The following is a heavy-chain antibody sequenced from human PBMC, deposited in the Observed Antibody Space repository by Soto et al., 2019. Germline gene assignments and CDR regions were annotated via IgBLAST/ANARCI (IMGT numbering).Heavy chain of an antibody. J-gene: IGHJ5*02. Sequence: QVQLVESGGGVVQPGRSLRRSCAASGFTFSSYGMHWVRQAPGKGLEWVAVISYGGSNKYYADSVKGRFTISRDNSKNTLYMQMNNLRAEDTAVYYCAKDNCISTSCYRLYNWFDPWGQGTLVTVSS. CDR3: AKDNCISTSCYRLYNWFDP. D-gene: IGHD2-2*01. CDR1: GFTFSSYG. V-gene: IGHV3-30*18. CDR2: ISYGGSNK.